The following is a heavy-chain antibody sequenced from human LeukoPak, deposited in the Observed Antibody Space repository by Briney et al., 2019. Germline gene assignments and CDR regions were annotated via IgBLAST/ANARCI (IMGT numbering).Heavy chain of an antibody. Sequence: GGSLRLSCAASGFTFSSYSMHWVRQAPGKGLEWVALISYDGSNKYYADSVKGRFTVSRDNSKNTFFLQMNSLRTEDTAMYYCARAPESYGSGWYGLYWGQGTLVTVSS. CDR3: ARAPESYGSGWYGLY. J-gene: IGHJ4*02. D-gene: IGHD6-19*01. CDR1: GFTFSSYS. CDR2: ISYDGSNK. V-gene: IGHV3-30-3*01.